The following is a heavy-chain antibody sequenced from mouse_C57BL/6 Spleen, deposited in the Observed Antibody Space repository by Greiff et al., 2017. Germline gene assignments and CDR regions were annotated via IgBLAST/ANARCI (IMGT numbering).Heavy chain of an antibody. Sequence: QVQLQQSGAELVKPGASVKISCKASGYAFSSYWMHWVKQRPGKGLEWIGQIYPGDGDTNYNGKFKGKATLTADKSSSTAYMQLSSLTSEDSAVYFCARRGGNYYAMDYWGQGTSVTVSS. V-gene: IGHV1-80*01. CDR1: GYAFSSYW. D-gene: IGHD2-1*01. CDR3: ARRGGNYYAMDY. CDR2: IYPGDGDT. J-gene: IGHJ4*01.